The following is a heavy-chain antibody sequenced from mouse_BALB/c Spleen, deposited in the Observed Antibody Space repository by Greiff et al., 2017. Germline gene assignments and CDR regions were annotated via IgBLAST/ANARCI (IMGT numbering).Heavy chain of an antibody. D-gene: IGHD2-3*01. CDR1: GYSFTGYF. J-gene: IGHJ4*01. Sequence: VQLKQYGPELVKPGASVKISCKASGYSFTGYFMNWVKQSHGKSLEWIGRINPYNGDTFYNQKFKGKATLTVDKSSSTAHMELLSLTSEDSAVYYCGRGGLLQYYAMDYWGQGTSVTVSS. CDR3: GRGGLLQYYAMDY. V-gene: IGHV1-37*01. CDR2: INPYNGDT.